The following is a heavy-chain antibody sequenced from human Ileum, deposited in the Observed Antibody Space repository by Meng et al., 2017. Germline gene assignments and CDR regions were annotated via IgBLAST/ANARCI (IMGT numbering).Heavy chain of an antibody. D-gene: IGHD2/OR15-2a*01. CDR1: GGSLASGSYY. Sequence: SETLSLTCTVSGGSLASGSYYWNWIRQPAGEGLQWIGRIYTSGSTNYDPSLKSRLTMSVDTSKNQFSLKLSSVTAADTAVYYCARELKAENRAIDYWGQGTLVTVSS. J-gene: IGHJ4*02. CDR2: IYTSGST. V-gene: IGHV4-61*02. CDR3: ARELKAENRAIDY.